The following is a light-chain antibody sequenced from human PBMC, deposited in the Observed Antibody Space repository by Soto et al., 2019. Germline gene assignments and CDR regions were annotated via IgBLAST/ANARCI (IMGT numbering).Light chain of an antibody. CDR1: SSDVGGYNY. Sequence: QSVLTQPRSVSGSPGQSVTISCTGTSSDVGGYNYVSWYQQHPGKAPKLMISDVSKRPSGVPDRFSGSKSGNTASLTISGLQAEDEADYYCSSFTNTITRYAFGTGTKVTVL. J-gene: IGLJ1*01. CDR2: DVS. V-gene: IGLV2-11*01. CDR3: SSFTNTITRYA.